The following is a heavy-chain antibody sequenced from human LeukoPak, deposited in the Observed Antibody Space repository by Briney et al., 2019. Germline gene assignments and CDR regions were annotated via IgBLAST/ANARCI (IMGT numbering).Heavy chain of an antibody. D-gene: IGHD1-1*01. CDR3: ARERLSYYYMDA. CDR1: GGSISSSSYY. V-gene: IGHV4-39*07. CDR2: IYYNGDT. Sequence: SETLSLTCTVSGGSISSSSYYWVWIRQPPGKGLEWIGSIYYNGDTYYSPSLQSRVSISVATSKSQFSLKLSSVTAADTAVYYCARERLSYYYMDAWGKGTTVTVSS. J-gene: IGHJ6*03.